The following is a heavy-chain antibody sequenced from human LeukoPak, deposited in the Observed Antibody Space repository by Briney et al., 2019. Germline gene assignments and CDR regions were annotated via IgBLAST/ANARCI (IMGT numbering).Heavy chain of an antibody. CDR1: GYTFSGHY. J-gene: IGHJ6*02. V-gene: IGHV1-2*06. Sequence: ASVKVSCKASGYTFSGHYLHWVRQAPGQGLEWMGRISPNSGGTSYAQKFQGRVTMTRDTSIATAYMELSSLRSEDTAVYYCARDRSNDFWSGYHHYYYYGMDVWGQGTTVTVSS. CDR2: ISPNSGGT. D-gene: IGHD3-3*01. CDR3: ARDRSNDFWSGYHHYYYYGMDV.